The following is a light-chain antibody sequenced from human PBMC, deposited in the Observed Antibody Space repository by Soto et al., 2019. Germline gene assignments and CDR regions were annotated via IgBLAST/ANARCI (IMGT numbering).Light chain of an antibody. CDR3: QQYENWPQLT. J-gene: IGKJ4*01. CDR2: HAS. Sequence: LVMTQSPATFSVSPVESSILSCRASQRVGGDLAWYQRKPGQAPRLLIYHASSRAPGIPARFSGSGSGTEFTLTISSLQSEDFAVYYCQQYENWPQLTFGGGTKVDI. CDR1: QRVGGD. V-gene: IGKV3-15*01.